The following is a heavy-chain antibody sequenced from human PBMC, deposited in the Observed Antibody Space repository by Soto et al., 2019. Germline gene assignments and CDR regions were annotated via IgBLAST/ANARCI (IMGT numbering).Heavy chain of an antibody. V-gene: IGHV1-2*02. Sequence: ASVKVSCKASGYTFTGYYMHWVRQAPGQGLEWMGWINPNSGGTNYAQKFQGRVTITADKSTSTAYMELSSLRSEDTAVYYCARSDYDFWSGYYIHLYFDYWGQGTLVTVSS. J-gene: IGHJ4*02. CDR2: INPNSGGT. CDR3: ARSDYDFWSGYYIHLYFDY. D-gene: IGHD3-3*01. CDR1: GYTFTGYY.